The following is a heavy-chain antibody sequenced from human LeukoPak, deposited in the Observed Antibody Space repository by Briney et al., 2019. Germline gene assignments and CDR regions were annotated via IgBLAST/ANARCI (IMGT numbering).Heavy chain of an antibody. D-gene: IGHD2-15*01. J-gene: IGHJ4*02. Sequence: GGSLRLSCAASGXTFGIYTMNWVRQAPGKGLEWVSSISSSSSYIDYADSVKGRFTISRDNAKNSLYLQMNSLRAEDTALYYCAREDQPRGTFDYWGQVILVTVSS. CDR1: GXTFGIYT. CDR2: ISSSSSYI. V-gene: IGHV3-21*04. CDR3: AREDQPRGTFDY.